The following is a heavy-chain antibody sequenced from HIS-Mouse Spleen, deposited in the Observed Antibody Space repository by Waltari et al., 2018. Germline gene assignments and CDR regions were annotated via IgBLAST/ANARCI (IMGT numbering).Heavy chain of an antibody. CDR1: GGAFRGFY. J-gene: IGHJ4*02. CDR3: ARGTYYYGSGSLSFDY. D-gene: IGHD3-10*01. CDR2: INHSGST. V-gene: IGHV4-34*01. Sequence: QVQLQQWGAGLLKPSETLSLTCAVYGGAFRGFYGSWIRQPPGKGLGWIGEINHSGSTNYNPSLKSRVTISVDTSKNQFSLKLSSVTAADTAVYYCARGTYYYGSGSLSFDYWGQGTLVTVSS.